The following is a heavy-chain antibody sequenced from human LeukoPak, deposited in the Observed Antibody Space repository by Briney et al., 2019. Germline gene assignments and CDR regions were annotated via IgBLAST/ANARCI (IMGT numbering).Heavy chain of an antibody. Sequence: GGSLRLSCVVSGFSASSNYMSWVRQAPGKGLEWVSVLYSDGTTYYADSVKGRFTISRDNVKNVLYLQMNSLRPEDTALYYCAKDLSSAITSALVLDVWGQGTTV. CDR3: AKDLSSAITSALVLDV. D-gene: IGHD3-22*01. V-gene: IGHV3-53*01. CDR1: GFSASSNY. CDR2: LYSDGTT. J-gene: IGHJ6*02.